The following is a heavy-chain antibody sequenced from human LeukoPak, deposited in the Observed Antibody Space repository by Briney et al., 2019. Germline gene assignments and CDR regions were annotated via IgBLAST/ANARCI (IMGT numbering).Heavy chain of an antibody. V-gene: IGHV1-69*02. D-gene: IGHD1-1*01. CDR1: GGTFSSYT. Sequence: ASVKVSCKVSGGTFSSYTISWVRQAPGQGLEWMGRIIPILGIANYPQKFQGRVTITADKSTSTAYMELSSLRSEDTAVYYCASSTGTYYYYYGMDVWGQGTTVTVSS. CDR2: IIPILGIA. CDR3: ASSTGTYYYYYGMDV. J-gene: IGHJ6*02.